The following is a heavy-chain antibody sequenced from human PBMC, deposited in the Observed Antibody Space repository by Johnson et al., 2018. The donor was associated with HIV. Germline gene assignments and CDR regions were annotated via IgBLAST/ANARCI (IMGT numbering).Heavy chain of an antibody. CDR1: GFNVSSNY. CDR3: AKDLINSGIDPQAFDI. D-gene: IGHD1-26*01. V-gene: IGHV3-23*04. J-gene: IGHJ3*02. CDR2: ISGSGGST. Sequence: VQLVESGGGLVQPGGSLRLSCAASGFNVSSNYMSWVRQAPGKGLEWVSVISGSGGSTYYADSVKGRFTISRDNSKNTLYLQMNSLIAEDTAVYYCAKDLINSGIDPQAFDIWGQGTMVSVSS.